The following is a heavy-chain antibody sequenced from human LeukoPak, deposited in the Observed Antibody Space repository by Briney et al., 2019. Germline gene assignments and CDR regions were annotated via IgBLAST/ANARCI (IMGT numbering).Heavy chain of an antibody. CDR2: IIPIFGTA. J-gene: IGHJ4*02. Sequence: SVKVSCKASGGTFSSYAISWVRQAPGQGLEWMGGIIPIFGTANYAQKFQGRVTITTDESTSTAYMELSSLRSEDTAVYYCTRLAKFPGVPAAIGGDYWGQGTLVTVSS. V-gene: IGHV1-69*05. D-gene: IGHD2-2*02. CDR3: TRLAKFPGVPAAIGGDY. CDR1: GGTFSSYA.